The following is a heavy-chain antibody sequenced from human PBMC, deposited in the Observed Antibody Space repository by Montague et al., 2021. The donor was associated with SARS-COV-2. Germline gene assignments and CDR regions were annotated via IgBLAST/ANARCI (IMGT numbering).Heavy chain of an antibody. CDR1: GRSISSSSYY. D-gene: IGHD3-3*01. J-gene: IGHJ5*02. V-gene: IGHV4-39*01. Sequence: SETLSLTCTVSGRSISSSSYYWGWIRQPPGKGLEWIGNIYYSGSTYYNPSLKSRVTISVDTSKNQFSLKLSSVTAADTAVYYCARQKMGSVTIFGVVMHDRWLEPWGQGTLVTVSS. CDR2: IYYSGST. CDR3: ARQKMGSVTIFGVVMHDRWLEP.